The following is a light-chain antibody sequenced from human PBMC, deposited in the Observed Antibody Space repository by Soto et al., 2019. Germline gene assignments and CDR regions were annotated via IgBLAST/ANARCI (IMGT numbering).Light chain of an antibody. CDR1: SSDVGGYNY. V-gene: IGLV2-14*01. CDR3: SSYTSSSTLAV. J-gene: IGLJ2*01. Sequence: QSVLTQPASVSGSPGQSITISGTGTSSDVGGYNYVSWYQQDPGKAPKLMIYDVNNRPSGVSNRFSGSKSGNTASLTISGLQAEDEAYYYCSSYTSSSTLAVFGGGTKVTVL. CDR2: DVN.